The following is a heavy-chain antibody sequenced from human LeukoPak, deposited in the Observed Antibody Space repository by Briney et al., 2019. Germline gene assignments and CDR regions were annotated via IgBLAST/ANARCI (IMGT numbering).Heavy chain of an antibody. CDR3: ARDSSGYFAFEY. CDR1: GGSISSGGYS. CDR2: IFYRGGT. Sequence: SQTLSLTCAVSGGSISSGGYSWSWIRQPPGKGLEWIGYIFYRGGTYYNPSLKSRVAMSVDTSKNQFSLKLSSVTAADTAVYYCARDSSGYFAFEYWGQGILITVSS. J-gene: IGHJ4*02. V-gene: IGHV4-30-2*05. D-gene: IGHD3-22*01.